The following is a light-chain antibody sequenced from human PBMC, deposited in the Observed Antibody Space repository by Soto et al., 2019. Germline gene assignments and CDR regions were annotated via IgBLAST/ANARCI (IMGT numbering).Light chain of an antibody. V-gene: IGKV3-11*01. J-gene: IGKJ4*01. CDR2: DAS. CDR3: QQRSNWPLT. Sequence: VLTQSPATLSLSPAERATLSCLARHSGSSYLAWYQQKPGQAPRLLIYDASNRATGIPARFSGSGSGTDFTLTISSLEPEDFAVYYCQQRSNWPLTFGGGTKVDIK. CDR1: HSGSSY.